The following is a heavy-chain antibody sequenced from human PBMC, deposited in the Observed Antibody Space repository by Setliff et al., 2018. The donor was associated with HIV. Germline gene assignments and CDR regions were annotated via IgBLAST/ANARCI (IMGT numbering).Heavy chain of an antibody. V-gene: IGHV1-8*03. CDR3: ARDRITIFGVVMGDV. CDR1: GYTFTGHY. CDR2: IIPNSGNR. Sequence: GASVKVSCKASGYTFTGHYLHWVRQAPGQGLEWMGGIIPNSGNRGYAQKFQGRVTISRNTSISTAYMELSGLRSEDTAVYYCARDRITIFGVVMGDVWGQGTTVTVSS. D-gene: IGHD3-3*01. J-gene: IGHJ6*02.